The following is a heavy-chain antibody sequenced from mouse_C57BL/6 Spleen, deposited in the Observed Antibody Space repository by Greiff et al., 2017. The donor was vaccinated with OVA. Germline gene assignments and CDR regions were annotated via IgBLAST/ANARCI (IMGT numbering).Heavy chain of an antibody. J-gene: IGHJ3*01. CDR2: IDPSDSYT. Sequence: QVQLQQPGAELVRPGTSVKLSCKNSGYTFTSYWMHWVKQRPGQGLEWIGVIDPSDSYTNYNQKFKGKATLTVDTSSSTAYMQLSSLTSEDSAVYYCARGPNSPWFAYWGQGTLVTVSA. CDR3: ARGPNSPWFAY. CDR1: GYTFTSYW. D-gene: IGHD4-1*01. V-gene: IGHV1-59*01.